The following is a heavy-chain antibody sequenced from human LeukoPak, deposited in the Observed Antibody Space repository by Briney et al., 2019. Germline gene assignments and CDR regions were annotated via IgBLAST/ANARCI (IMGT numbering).Heavy chain of an antibody. CDR2: ISGSGHDI. V-gene: IGHV3-11*04. J-gene: IGHJ5*01. D-gene: IGHD6-6*01. Sequence: GGSLRLSCAASGFTFSESYMTWVRQAPGKGVEWVAYISGSGHDINYSDSVKGRFTISRDNAKNSLYLQMSSLRVEDTAVYYCTRDPRHFDSCGQGTLVTVSS. CDR3: TRDPRHFDS. CDR1: GFTFSESY.